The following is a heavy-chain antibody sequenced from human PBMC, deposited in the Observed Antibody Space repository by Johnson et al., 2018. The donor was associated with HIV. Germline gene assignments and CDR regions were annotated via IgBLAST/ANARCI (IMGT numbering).Heavy chain of an antibody. CDR3: ARDRVDEGVGFDI. Sequence: VQLVESGGGLVKPGGSLTLSCAASGFTFSYYWMSWVRQGPGKGLEWVANIKQDGSEKYYVDSVKGRFTISRDNAKNSLYLLMNSLRAEDTAVYYCARDRVDEGVGFDIWGQGTMVTVSS. CDR1: GFTFSYYW. CDR2: IKQDGSEK. J-gene: IGHJ3*02. D-gene: IGHD2-8*01. V-gene: IGHV3-7*01.